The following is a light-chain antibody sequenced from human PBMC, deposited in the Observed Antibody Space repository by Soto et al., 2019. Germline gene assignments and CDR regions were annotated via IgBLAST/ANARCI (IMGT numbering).Light chain of an antibody. V-gene: IGKV3-11*01. Sequence: IVLTQSPATLTLSPGERATLSCRASQSVSSYLAWYQQKPGQAPRLLIYDASNRATGIPARFSGSGSGTVFTLTLSSLEPEDFAVYYCQHRSNWPTITFGQGTRLEIK. CDR1: QSVSSY. CDR2: DAS. CDR3: QHRSNWPTIT. J-gene: IGKJ5*01.